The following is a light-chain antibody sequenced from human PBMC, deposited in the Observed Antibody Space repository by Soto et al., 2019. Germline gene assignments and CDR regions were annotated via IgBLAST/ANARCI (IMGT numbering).Light chain of an antibody. Sequence: IRMTQSPSSFSASTGDRVTITCRASQGISSYLAWYQQKPGKAPKLLIYAASSLQSGVPSRFSGSGSGTDLTITISSLQPEDFETYYCQQANSFPITFGQGTRLEIK. V-gene: IGKV1D-12*01. J-gene: IGKJ5*01. CDR3: QQANSFPIT. CDR2: AAS. CDR1: QGISSY.